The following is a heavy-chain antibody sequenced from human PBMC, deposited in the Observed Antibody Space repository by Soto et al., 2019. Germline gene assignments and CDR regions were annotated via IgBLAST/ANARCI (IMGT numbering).Heavy chain of an antibody. D-gene: IGHD1-26*01. CDR2: INAGNGNT. V-gene: IGHV1-3*01. CDR1: GYTFTSYA. CDR3: ARLRWELPDYYYYGMDV. Sequence: ASVKVSCKASGYTFTSYAMHWVRQAPGQRLEWMGWINAGNGNTKYSQKFQGRVTIARDTSASTAYMELSSLRSEDTAVYYCARLRWELPDYYYYGMDVWGQGTTVTVSS. J-gene: IGHJ6*02.